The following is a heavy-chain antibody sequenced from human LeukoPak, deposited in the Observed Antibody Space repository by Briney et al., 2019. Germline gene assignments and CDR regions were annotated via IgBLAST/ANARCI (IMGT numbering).Heavy chain of an antibody. D-gene: IGHD2-2*01. Sequence: PSETLSLTCAVYGGSFSGYYWSWIRQPPGKGLEWIGEINHSGSTNYNPSLKSRVTISVDMSKNQFSLKLSSVTAADTAVYYCARGGPRADIVVVPAAISWFDPWGQGTLVAVSS. CDR2: INHSGST. CDR1: GGSFSGYY. CDR3: ARGGPRADIVVVPAAISWFDP. V-gene: IGHV4-34*01. J-gene: IGHJ5*02.